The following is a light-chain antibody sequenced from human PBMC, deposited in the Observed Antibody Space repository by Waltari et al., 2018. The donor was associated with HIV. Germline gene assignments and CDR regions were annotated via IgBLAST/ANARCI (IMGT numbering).Light chain of an antibody. V-gene: IGLV3-1*01. Sequence: SYELTQPPSVSVSPGQPATITSSGDKLGDNYACWYQQKPGQSPVLVIYQDSKRPSGIPERFSGSNSGNTATLTIRGTQAMDEADYYCQAWDSGTWVFGGGTKLTVL. CDR3: QAWDSGTWV. CDR1: KLGDNY. J-gene: IGLJ3*02. CDR2: QDS.